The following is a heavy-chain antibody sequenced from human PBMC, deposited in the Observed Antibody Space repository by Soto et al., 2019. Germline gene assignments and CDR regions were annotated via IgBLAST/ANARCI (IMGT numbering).Heavy chain of an antibody. D-gene: IGHD2-15*01. V-gene: IGHV1-18*01. CDR2: ISAYNGNT. CDR1: GYTFTSYG. J-gene: IGHJ4*02. CDR3: ARGWAGYCSGGSCPIDY. Sequence: QVRLVQSGAEVKKPGASVKVSCKASGYTFTSYGISWVRQAPGQGLEWMGWISAYNGNTNYAQKLQGRVTMTTDTSTSTAYMELRSLRSDDTAVYYCARGWAGYCSGGSCPIDYWGQGTLVTVSS.